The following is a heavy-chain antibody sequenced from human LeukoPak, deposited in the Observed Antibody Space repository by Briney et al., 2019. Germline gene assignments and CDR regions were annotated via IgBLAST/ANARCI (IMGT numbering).Heavy chain of an antibody. CDR3: AREGYSYGPGFGD. Sequence: SETLSLTCAVYGGSFSGYYWSWIRQPPGKGLEWIGGINHSGSTNYNPSLKSRVTISVDTSKNQFSLKLSSVAAADAAVYYCAREGYSYGPGFGDWGQGTLVTVSS. CDR1: GGSFSGYY. V-gene: IGHV4-34*01. J-gene: IGHJ4*02. CDR2: INHSGST. D-gene: IGHD5-18*01.